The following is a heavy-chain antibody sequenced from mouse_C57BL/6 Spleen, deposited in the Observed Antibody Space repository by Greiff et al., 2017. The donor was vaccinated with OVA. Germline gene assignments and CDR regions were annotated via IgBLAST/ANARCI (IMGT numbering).Heavy chain of an antibody. CDR3: AREGLPHSNPLSGRDY. CDR1: GYTFTSYD. J-gene: IGHJ2*01. Sequence: QVQLQQSGPELVKPGASVKLSCKASGYTFTSYDINWVKQRPGQGLEWIGWIYPRDGSTKYNEKFKGKATLTVDTSSSTAYMELHSLTSEDSAVYFCAREGLPHSNPLSGRDYWGQGTTLTVSS. D-gene: IGHD2-5*01. V-gene: IGHV1-85*01. CDR2: IYPRDGST.